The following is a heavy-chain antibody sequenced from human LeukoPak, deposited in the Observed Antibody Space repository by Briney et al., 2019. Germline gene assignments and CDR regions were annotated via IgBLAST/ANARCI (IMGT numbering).Heavy chain of an antibody. J-gene: IGHJ4*02. Sequence: SETLSLTCAVYGGSFSGYYWSWIRQPPGKGLEWIGEINHSGSTNYNPSLKSRVTISVDTSKKQFSLKLSSVTAADSAVYYCVTYYFDSSGPKKNYWGQGTLVTVSS. CDR2: INHSGST. CDR3: VTYYFDSSGPKKNY. CDR1: GGSFSGYY. V-gene: IGHV4-34*01. D-gene: IGHD3-22*01.